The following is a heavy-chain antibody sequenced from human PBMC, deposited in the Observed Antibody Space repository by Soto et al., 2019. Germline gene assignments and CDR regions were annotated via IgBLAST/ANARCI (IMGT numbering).Heavy chain of an antibody. J-gene: IGHJ3*02. V-gene: IGHV3-23*01. CDR1: GFTFSSYA. Sequence: GGSLRLSCAASGFTFSSYAMSWVRQAPGKGLEWVSAISGSGGSTYCADSVKGRFTISRDNSKNTLYLQMNSLRAEDTAVYYCAKDLFCTVAGTYAFDIWGQGTMVTVSS. D-gene: IGHD6-19*01. CDR3: AKDLFCTVAGTYAFDI. CDR2: ISGSGGST.